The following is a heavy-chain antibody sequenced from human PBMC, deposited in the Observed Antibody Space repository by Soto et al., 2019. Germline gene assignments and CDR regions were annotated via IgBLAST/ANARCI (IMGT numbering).Heavy chain of an antibody. D-gene: IGHD3-22*01. CDR3: ASPYDSSGDYFDY. J-gene: IGHJ4*02. V-gene: IGHV4-39*01. Sequence: SDTLSLTCTVSGGSISSSSYYWGWIRQPPGKGLEWIGSIYYSGSTYYNPSLKSRVTISVDTSKNQFSLKLSSVTAADTAVYYCASPYDSSGDYFDYWGQGTLVTVS. CDR2: IYYSGST. CDR1: GGSISSSSYY.